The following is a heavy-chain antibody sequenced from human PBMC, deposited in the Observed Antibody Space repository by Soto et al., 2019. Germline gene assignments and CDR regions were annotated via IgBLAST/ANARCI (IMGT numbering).Heavy chain of an antibody. CDR2: IYHTGIT. D-gene: IGHD2-15*01. CDR1: GDFISRGYY. CDR3: DITDNIGDYPY. Sequence: PSETLSLTCVVSGDFISRGYYWAWIRQSPGKGLEWIGSIYHTGITYYNPSFVSRVSVLVDTSKNQFSLNLNSVTAADSAVYYCDITDNIGDYPYCGQGALVTVYS. J-gene: IGHJ4*02. V-gene: IGHV4-38-2*01.